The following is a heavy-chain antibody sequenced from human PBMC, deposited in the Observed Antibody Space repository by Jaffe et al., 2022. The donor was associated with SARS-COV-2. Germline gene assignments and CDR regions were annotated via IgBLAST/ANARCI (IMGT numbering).Heavy chain of an antibody. CDR1: GFTFTTFW. D-gene: IGHD3-10*01. CDR2: IKQDGSEK. Sequence: EVQLVESGGGLVHPGGSLRLSCVASGFTFTTFWMTWVRQAPGKGLEWVANIKQDGSEKYYVDSVKGRFTISRDNAENSVFLQMNSLRAEDTAVYYCARDGSWTGGHAPFDFWGQGTLVTVSS. J-gene: IGHJ4*02. CDR3: ARDGSWTGGHAPFDF. V-gene: IGHV3-7*01.